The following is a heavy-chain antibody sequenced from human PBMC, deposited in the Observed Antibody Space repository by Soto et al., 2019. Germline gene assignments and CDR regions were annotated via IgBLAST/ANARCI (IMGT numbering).Heavy chain of an antibody. CDR1: VFSLSTSGVV. J-gene: IGHJ4*02. D-gene: IGHD6-19*01. CDR2: IYWDDDK. V-gene: IGHV2-5*02. Sequence: QITLKESGPTLVKPTQTLTLTCTLSVFSLSTSGVVVGWIRQPPGKALEWLALIYWDDDKRYSPSLTSRLTITKDTSKHQVVRTLINMDHLDTATYYGAHRSGVADIYDSWGQGTLVTVSS. CDR3: AHRSGVADIYDS.